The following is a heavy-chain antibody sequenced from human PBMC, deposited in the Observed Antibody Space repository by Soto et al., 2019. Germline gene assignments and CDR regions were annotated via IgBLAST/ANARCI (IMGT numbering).Heavy chain of an antibody. CDR3: ARGLAYGGNSGPFDY. CDR2: ISAYNGNT. D-gene: IGHD4-17*01. V-gene: IGHV1-18*01. J-gene: IGHJ4*02. CDR1: GYTFTSYG. Sequence: GASVKVSCKASGYTFTSYGISWVRQAPGQGLEWMGWISAYNGNTNYAQKLQGRVTMTTDTSTSTAYMELRSLRSDDTAVYYCARGLAYGGNSGPFDYWGQGTLVTVS.